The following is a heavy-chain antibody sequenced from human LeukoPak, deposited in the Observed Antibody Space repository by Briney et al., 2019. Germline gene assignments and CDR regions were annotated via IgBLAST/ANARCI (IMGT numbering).Heavy chain of an antibody. CDR3: VGDNSIYNSRCFDALDI. Sequence: GGSLRLSGVTSGLTFSVEWMSWHRQAPGQGLVWVANIKEDGGEKNYVDSVKGRFTISRDNAKHSVYLQMNSLRAEDTAMYYCVGDNSIYNSRCFDALDIWGQGTMVTVSS. V-gene: IGHV3-7*01. CDR2: IKEDGGEK. D-gene: IGHD2/OR15-2a*01. J-gene: IGHJ3*02. CDR1: GLTFSVEW.